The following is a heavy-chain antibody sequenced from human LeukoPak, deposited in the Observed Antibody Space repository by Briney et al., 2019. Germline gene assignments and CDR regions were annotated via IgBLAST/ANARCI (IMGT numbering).Heavy chain of an antibody. CDR2: ISWNGDST. CDR1: GFTFDDYA. V-gene: IGHV3-9*03. CDR3: VKDASGSYYEGPFDP. Sequence: PGGSLRLSCAASGFTFDDYAMHWVRQVPGKGLEWVSSISWNGDSTDYGDSVKGRFTISRDNAKNSLYLQMNSLRAEDMALYYCVKDASGSYYEGPFDPWGQGTLVTVSS. J-gene: IGHJ5*02. D-gene: IGHD1-26*01.